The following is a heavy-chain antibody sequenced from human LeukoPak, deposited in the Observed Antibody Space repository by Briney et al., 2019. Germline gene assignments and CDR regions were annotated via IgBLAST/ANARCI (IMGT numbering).Heavy chain of an antibody. Sequence: SETLSLTCTVSGGSISSASYYWSWIRQPPGKGLEWIGTIYYSGTAYYNPSLKSRVTISVDTSKNQFSLRLSSVTAADTAVYYCARVIYYGDYVSFDYWGQGTLVTVSS. J-gene: IGHJ4*02. CDR3: ARVIYYGDYVSFDY. D-gene: IGHD4-17*01. CDR1: GGSISSASYY. V-gene: IGHV4-39*01. CDR2: IYYSGTA.